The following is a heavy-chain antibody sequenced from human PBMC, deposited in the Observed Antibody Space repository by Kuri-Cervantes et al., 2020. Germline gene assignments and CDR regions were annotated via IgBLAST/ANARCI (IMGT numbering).Heavy chain of an antibody. Sequence: GGSLRLSCAASGFTFSSYGMHWVRQAPGKGLEWVAVIWYDGSNKYYADSVKGRFTIPRDNSKNTLYLQMNSLRAEDTAVYYCARDFLQYSSSWGLDYWGQGTLVTVSS. D-gene: IGHD6-6*01. CDR2: IWYDGSNK. J-gene: IGHJ4*02. CDR3: ARDFLQYSSSWGLDY. V-gene: IGHV3-33*01. CDR1: GFTFSSYG.